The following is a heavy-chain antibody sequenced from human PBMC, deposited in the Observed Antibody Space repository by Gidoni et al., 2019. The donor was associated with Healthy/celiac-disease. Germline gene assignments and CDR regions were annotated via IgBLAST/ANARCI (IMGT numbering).Heavy chain of an antibody. Sequence: EVQLLESGGGLVQPGGSLRLSCAASGFTFSSDAMSWVRQAPGKGLEWGSAISGSGGSTYYADSVKGRFTISRDNSKNTLYLQMNSLRAEDTAVYYCAKDLWGRDGFDYWGQGTLVTVSS. J-gene: IGHJ4*02. CDR1: GFTFSSDA. D-gene: IGHD1-26*01. CDR3: AKDLWGRDGFDY. CDR2: ISGSGGST. V-gene: IGHV3-23*01.